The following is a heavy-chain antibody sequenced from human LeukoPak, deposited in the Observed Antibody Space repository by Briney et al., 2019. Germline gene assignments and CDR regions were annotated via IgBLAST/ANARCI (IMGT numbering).Heavy chain of an antibody. J-gene: IGHJ4*02. CDR3: AHSKGSSWYDTMYYFDY. CDR2: IYWNDDK. D-gene: IGHD6-13*01. V-gene: IGHV2-5*01. CDR1: GGSINGYYWT. Sequence: TLSLTCTVSGGSINGYYWTWIRLPPGKALEWLALIYWNDDKRYSPSLKSRLTITKDTSKNQVVLTMTNMDPVDTATYYCAHSKGSSWYDTMYYFDYWGQGTLVTISS.